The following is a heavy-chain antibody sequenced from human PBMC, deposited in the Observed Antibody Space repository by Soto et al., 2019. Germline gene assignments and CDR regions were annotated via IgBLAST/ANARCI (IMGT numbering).Heavy chain of an antibody. D-gene: IGHD6-13*01. CDR1: GGSISSYY. J-gene: IGHJ6*02. CDR3: ARAIGKGSSWYTIRNDYYYYGMDV. CDR2: IYYSGST. Sequence: SETLSLTCTVSGGSISSYYWSWIRQPPGKGLEWIGYIYYSGSTNYNPSLKSRVTISVDTSKNQFSLKLSSVTAADTAVYYCARAIGKGSSWYTIRNDYYYYGMDVWGQGTTVTVS. V-gene: IGHV4-59*01.